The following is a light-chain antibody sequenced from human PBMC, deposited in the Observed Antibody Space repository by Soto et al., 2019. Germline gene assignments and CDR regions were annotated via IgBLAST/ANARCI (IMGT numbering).Light chain of an antibody. CDR3: QSYDSSLSGYVV. CDR1: SSKIGAGYD. V-gene: IGLV1-40*01. Sequence: QSVLTQPPSVSGAPGQRVTISCTGNSSKIGAGYDVHWYQQLPGTAPKLLIYGNNTRPSGVPDRFSGSKSGTSASLAITGLQAEDEADYYCQSYDSSLSGYVVFGGGTQLTVL. CDR2: GNN. J-gene: IGLJ2*01.